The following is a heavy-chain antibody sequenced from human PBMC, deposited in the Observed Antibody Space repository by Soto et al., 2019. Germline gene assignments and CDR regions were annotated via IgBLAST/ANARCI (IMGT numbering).Heavy chain of an antibody. V-gene: IGHV5-10-1*01. CDR1: GYSFTSYW. D-gene: IGHD3-22*01. CDR2: IDPSDSYT. J-gene: IGHJ5*02. Sequence: PWESLKISCKGSGYSFTSYWISWVRQMPGKGLEWMGRIDPSDSYTNYSPSFQGHVTISADKSISTAYLQWSSLKASDTAMYYCARQGSFYYDSSGYYAWGQGTLVTVSS. CDR3: ARQGSFYYDSSGYYA.